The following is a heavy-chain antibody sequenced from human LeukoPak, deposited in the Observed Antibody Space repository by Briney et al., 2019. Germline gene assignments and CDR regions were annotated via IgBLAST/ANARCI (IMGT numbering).Heavy chain of an antibody. D-gene: IGHD3-16*01. CDR2: IPYDGSDT. V-gene: IGHV3-30*02. CDR3: AKGGGGRLIYYYYMDV. J-gene: IGHJ6*03. CDR1: GFTFRGYG. Sequence: GGSLRLSCAAFGFTFRGYGMHWVRQAPGKGLECVAFIPYDGSDTYYADSVKGRFTISRDNSKNTLYLQMTSLRAEDMALYYCAKGGGGRLIYYYYMDVWGKGTTVTISS.